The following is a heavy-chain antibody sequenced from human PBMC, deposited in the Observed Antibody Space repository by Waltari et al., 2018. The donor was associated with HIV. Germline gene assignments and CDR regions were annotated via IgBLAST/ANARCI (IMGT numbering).Heavy chain of an antibody. J-gene: IGHJ4*02. CDR2: ISSDSSII. Sequence: EGQLVESGGGLAQPGGSLMVSCAAYGFGFGSYGCHWAGQAPGKGLNWISFISSDSSIIFEADSVEGRFAISRDNAKNSLYLQMNGLRPEDTGVYFCARDIKVAGGQVLRPRYFDYWGQGTPVTVSS. CDR1: GFGFGSYG. CDR3: ARDIKVAGGQVLRPRYFDY. V-gene: IGHV3-48*03. D-gene: IGHD1-20*01.